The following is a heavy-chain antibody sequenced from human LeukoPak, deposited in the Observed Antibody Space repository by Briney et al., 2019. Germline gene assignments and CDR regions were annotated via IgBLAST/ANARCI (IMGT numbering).Heavy chain of an antibody. V-gene: IGHV3-48*01. CDR3: ARDGGGGY. J-gene: IGHJ4*02. D-gene: IGHD3-16*01. CDR2: ITSGSSTI. CDR1: GFTFSLYS. Sequence: GSLRLSCAASGFTFSLYSMNWVRQAPGKGLEWVSYITSGSSTIYYADSVKGRFTISRDNAKNSLFLQMNSLRAEDTAVYYCARDGGGGYWGQGTQVTVSS.